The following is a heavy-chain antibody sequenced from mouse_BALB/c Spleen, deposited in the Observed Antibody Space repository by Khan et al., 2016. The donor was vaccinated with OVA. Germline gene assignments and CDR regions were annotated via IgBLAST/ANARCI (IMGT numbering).Heavy chain of an antibody. CDR2: IHPSDSET. CDR3: ARRKFITTSEEDPWFTY. Sequence: QVQLQQSGAELVRPGVSVKLSCKASGYSFSNYWMNWVKQRPGQGLEWIGMIHPSDSETKLNQKFKDKATLTVDKSSSTAYMQLSSPTSEDSAVYYCARRKFITTSEEDPWFTYLGQGTLVTVSA. J-gene: IGHJ3*01. D-gene: IGHD1-2*01. V-gene: IGHV1-61*01. CDR1: GYSFSNYW.